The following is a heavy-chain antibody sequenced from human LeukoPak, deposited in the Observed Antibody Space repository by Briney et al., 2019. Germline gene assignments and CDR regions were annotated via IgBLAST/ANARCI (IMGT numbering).Heavy chain of an antibody. Sequence: GGSLRLSCAASGFTFSRFWMSWVRQAPGKGLEWVANIKQDGTEKYYLDSVKGRFTISRDNTKNSVYLQMNSLRADDTAVYYCARDPGYSYGLDYWGQGTLVTVSS. V-gene: IGHV3-7*01. CDR3: ARDPGYSYGLDY. J-gene: IGHJ4*02. CDR1: GFTFSRFW. D-gene: IGHD5-18*01. CDR2: IKQDGTEK.